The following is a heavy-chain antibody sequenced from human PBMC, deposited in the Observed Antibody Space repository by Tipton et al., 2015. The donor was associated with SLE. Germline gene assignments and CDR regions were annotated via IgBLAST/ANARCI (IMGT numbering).Heavy chain of an antibody. CDR2: INHSGST. V-gene: IGHV4-61*08. D-gene: IGHD4-17*01. CDR3: AREGDYGVIFDY. Sequence: TLSLTCTVSGGSISSGDYYWSWIRQPPGKGLEWIGEINHSGSTNYNPSLKSRVTISVDTSKNQFSLKLSPVTAADTAVYYCAREGDYGVIFDYWGQGTLVTVSS. CDR1: GGSISSGDYY. J-gene: IGHJ4*02.